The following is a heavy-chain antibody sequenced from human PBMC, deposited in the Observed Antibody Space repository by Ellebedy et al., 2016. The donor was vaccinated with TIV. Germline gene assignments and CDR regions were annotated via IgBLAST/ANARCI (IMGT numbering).Heavy chain of an antibody. V-gene: IGHV4-34*01. Sequence: SETLSLXCGVYGGSFSDYDWAWIRQPPGRGLEYIGKIDPRAGTSYNPSLMRRLTISVDTSKSQFSLKLSSVTAADTAVYYCARGQRGIAAAGTGSYYMDVWGKGTTVTVSS. CDR2: IDPRAGT. D-gene: IGHD6-13*01. CDR1: GGSFSDYD. J-gene: IGHJ6*03. CDR3: ARGQRGIAAAGTGSYYMDV.